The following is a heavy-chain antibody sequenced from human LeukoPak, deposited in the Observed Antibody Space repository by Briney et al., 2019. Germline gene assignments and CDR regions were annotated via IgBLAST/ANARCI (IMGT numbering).Heavy chain of an antibody. CDR3: ARDNYGGGPFRYIYV. Sequence: SVGVSCKGSGGTLSSYAITWVRQAPGHGLEWMGGIIPIFGTANYAQKFQGRVTITADESTSTAYMELSSLRSEDTAVYYCARDNYGGGPFRYIYVCGKRTTVTVSS. V-gene: IGHV1-69*13. CDR1: GGTLSSYA. D-gene: IGHD4-23*01. CDR2: IIPIFGTA. J-gene: IGHJ6*03.